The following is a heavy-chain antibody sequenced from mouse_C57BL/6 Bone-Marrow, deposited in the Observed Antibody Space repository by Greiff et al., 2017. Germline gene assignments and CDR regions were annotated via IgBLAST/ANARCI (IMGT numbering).Heavy chain of an antibody. Sequence: VQLQQSGAELMKPGASVKLSCKATGYTFTGYWIEWVKQRPGHGLEWIGEILPGSGSTNHNEKFKGKATFTADTSSNTAYMQLSSLTTEDSAIYYCARRLGHYGIPFDYWGQGTTLTVSS. J-gene: IGHJ2*01. V-gene: IGHV1-9*01. CDR1: GYTFTGYW. CDR3: ARRLGHYGIPFDY. D-gene: IGHD2-1*01. CDR2: ILPGSGST.